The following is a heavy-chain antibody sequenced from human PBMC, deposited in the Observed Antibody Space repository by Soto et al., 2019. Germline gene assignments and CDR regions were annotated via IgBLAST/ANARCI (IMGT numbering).Heavy chain of an antibody. J-gene: IGHJ6*02. CDR3: ARDKGYGFGWSSSSGMDV. D-gene: IGHD5-18*01. CDR1: GYTFSNFG. CDR2: ISGYNGNT. V-gene: IGHV1-18*01. Sequence: QVQLVQSGAEVMTPGASVKVSYKASGYTFSNFGLIWVRQAPGQGLEWMGWISGYNGNTNSAEKFQGRVTMTTDTSTSTAYMEVRSLTSDDTAVYYCARDKGYGFGWSSSSGMDVWGQGTTVTVSS.